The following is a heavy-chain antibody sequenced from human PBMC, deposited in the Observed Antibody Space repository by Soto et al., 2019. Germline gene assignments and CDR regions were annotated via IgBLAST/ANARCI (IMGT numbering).Heavy chain of an antibody. CDR2: ISSSSSTI. CDR3: PRDRGILASRAFDM. Sequence: PGGSLRLSCAAAGFTFVSYGMHWGRQAPWRGLLWVSYISSSSSTIYYADSVKGRFTISRDNAKNSLYLQMNSLRAEHTAAYYCPRDRGILASRAFDMWGPGTMLTVSS. V-gene: IGHV3-48*01. J-gene: IGHJ3*02. D-gene: IGHD1-26*01. CDR1: GFTFVSYG.